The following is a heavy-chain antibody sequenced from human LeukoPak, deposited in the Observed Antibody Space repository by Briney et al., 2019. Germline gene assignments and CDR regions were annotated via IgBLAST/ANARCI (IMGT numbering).Heavy chain of an antibody. CDR3: ARVRWINYDY. Sequence: PGGSLRLSCAASGFTFSSYEMNWVRQAPGKGLEWVSYISSSGSTIYYADSVKGRFTISRDNAKNSLYLQMNSLRAEDTAVYYCARVRWINYDYWGQGTLVTVSS. D-gene: IGHD1-1*01. V-gene: IGHV3-48*03. J-gene: IGHJ4*02. CDR1: GFTFSSYE. CDR2: ISSSGSTI.